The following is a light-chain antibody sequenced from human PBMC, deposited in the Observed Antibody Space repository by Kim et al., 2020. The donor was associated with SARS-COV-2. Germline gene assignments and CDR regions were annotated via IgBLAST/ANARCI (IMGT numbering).Light chain of an antibody. CDR3: QAWDSSTMV. CDR2: QDS. Sequence: SVSPGKTASITCSGVKLGDKYACWYQQKPGQSPVLVIYQDSKRPSGIPGRFSCSNSGNTATLTISGTQAMDEADYYCQAWDSSTMVFGGGTQLTVL. CDR1: KLGDKY. J-gene: IGLJ2*01. V-gene: IGLV3-1*01.